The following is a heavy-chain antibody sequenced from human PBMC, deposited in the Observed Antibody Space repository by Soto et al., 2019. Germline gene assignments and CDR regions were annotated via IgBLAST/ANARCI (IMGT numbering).Heavy chain of an antibody. V-gene: IGHV3-66*01. D-gene: IGHD3-10*01. Sequence: GSLRLSCAASGFTVSSNYMSWVRQAPGKGLEWVSVIYSGGSTYYADSVKGRFTISRDNSKNTLYLQMNSLRAEDTAVYYCARDALWFGELGWFDPWGQGTLVTVSS. CDR2: IYSGGST. CDR1: GFTVSSNY. CDR3: ARDALWFGELGWFDP. J-gene: IGHJ5*02.